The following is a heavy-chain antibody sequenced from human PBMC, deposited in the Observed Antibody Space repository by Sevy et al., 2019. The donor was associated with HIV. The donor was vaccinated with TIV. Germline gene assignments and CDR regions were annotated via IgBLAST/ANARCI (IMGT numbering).Heavy chain of an antibody. Sequence: GGSLRLSCAASGFTFSSYSMNWVRQAPGKGLEWVSYISSSSSTIYYADSVKGRFTISRDNAKNSLYLQMNSLRDEDTAVYYCARHYYDSSAYDHNPPYWYFDLWGRGTLVTVSS. CDR3: ARHYYDSSAYDHNPPYWYFDL. D-gene: IGHD3-22*01. V-gene: IGHV3-48*02. J-gene: IGHJ2*01. CDR1: GFTFSSYS. CDR2: ISSSSSTI.